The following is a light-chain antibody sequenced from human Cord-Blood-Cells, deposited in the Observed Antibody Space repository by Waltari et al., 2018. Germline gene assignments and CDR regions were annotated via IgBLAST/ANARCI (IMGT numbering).Light chain of an antibody. CDR3: QQYGSSPRT. CDR2: GAS. J-gene: IGKJ1*01. CDR1: QSVSSSY. Sequence: EIVLTQSPGTLSLSQGERATLSCRASQSVSSSYLAWYQQKPGQAPRLLIYGASSRATGIPDRFSGSWSGTDFTLTISRLEPEDFAVYYCQQYGSSPRTFGQGTKVEIK. V-gene: IGKV3-20*01.